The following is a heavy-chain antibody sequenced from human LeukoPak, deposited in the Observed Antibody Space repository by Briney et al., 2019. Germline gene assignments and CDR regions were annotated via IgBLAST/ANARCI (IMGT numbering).Heavy chain of an antibody. V-gene: IGHV3-7*01. CDR3: ARDSERSSSFAFDI. CDR2: INLDGSEK. Sequence: GGSLRLSXAASGFRFSSYWMSWVRQAPGKGLEWVANINLDGSEKSYVDSVEGRFTISRDNAKNSLYLQMNSLRGEHTAVYYCARDSERSSSFAFDIWGQGTMVTASS. CDR1: GFRFSSYW. D-gene: IGHD3-3*02. J-gene: IGHJ3*02.